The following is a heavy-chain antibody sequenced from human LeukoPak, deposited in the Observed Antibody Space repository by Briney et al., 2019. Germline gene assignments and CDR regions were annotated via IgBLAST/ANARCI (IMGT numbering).Heavy chain of an antibody. CDR2: INHSGST. CDR1: GGSFSGYY. V-gene: IGHV4-34*01. J-gene: IGHJ6*02. CDR3: ARAPRVGATRAFYYYGMDV. Sequence: PSETLSLTCAVYGGSFSGYYWSWIRQPPGKGLEWIGEINHSGSTNYNPSLKSRVTISVDTSKNQFSLKLSSVTAADTAVYYCARAPRVGATRAFYYYGMDVWGQGTTVIVSS. D-gene: IGHD1-26*01.